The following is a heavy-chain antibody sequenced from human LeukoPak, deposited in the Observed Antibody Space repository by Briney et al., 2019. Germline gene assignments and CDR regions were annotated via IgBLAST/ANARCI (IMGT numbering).Heavy chain of an antibody. CDR2: CRNKANSYTT. D-gene: IGHD3-10*01. CDR1: GFTFSDHY. Sequence: GGSLRLSCAASGFTFSDHYMDWVRQAPGKGLEWVGRCRNKANSYTTEYAASVEGRFTISRDDSKNSLYLQMNSLKAEDTAVYSGAGEAGSYGPVVYWGQGTLVTVSS. J-gene: IGHJ4*02. V-gene: IGHV3-72*01. CDR3: AGEAGSYGPVVY.